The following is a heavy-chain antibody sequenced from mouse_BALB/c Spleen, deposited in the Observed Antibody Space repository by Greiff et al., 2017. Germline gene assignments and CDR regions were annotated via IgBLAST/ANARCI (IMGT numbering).Heavy chain of an antibody. D-gene: IGHD2-14*01. CDR1: GFSLSTYGIG. J-gene: IGHJ1*01. V-gene: IGHV8-11*01. CDR2: IWWNDNK. Sequence: QVTLKVSGPGILQPSQTLSLTCSFSGFSLSTYGIGVGWIRQPSGKGLEWLAHIWWNDNKYYNTALKSRLTISKDTSNNQVFLKIASVDTADTATYYCARIAGYGRYFDVWGAGTTVTVSS. CDR3: ARIAGYGRYFDV.